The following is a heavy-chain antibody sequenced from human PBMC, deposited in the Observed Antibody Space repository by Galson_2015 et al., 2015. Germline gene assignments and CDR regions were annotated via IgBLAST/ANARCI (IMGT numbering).Heavy chain of an antibody. Sequence: LRLSCAASGFTFSSYWMRWVRQAPGKGLEWVANIKQDGSEKYYVDSVKGRFTISRDNAKNSLYLQMNSLRAEDTAVYYCARVVRQHYDYVWGSYDNWFDPWGQGTLVTVSS. J-gene: IGHJ5*02. D-gene: IGHD3-16*01. CDR2: IKQDGSEK. CDR3: ARVVRQHYDYVWGSYDNWFDP. V-gene: IGHV3-7*05. CDR1: GFTFSSYW.